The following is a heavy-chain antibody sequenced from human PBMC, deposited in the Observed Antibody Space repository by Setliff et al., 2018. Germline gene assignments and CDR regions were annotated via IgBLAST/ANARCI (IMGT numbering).Heavy chain of an antibody. CDR2: IIPMFRSG. V-gene: IGHV1-69*13. J-gene: IGHJ6*02. CDR1: GGTFSNYA. D-gene: IGHD6-13*01. Sequence: SVTVSCKASGGTFSNYAISWVRQAPGQGLEWMGGIIPMFRSGNYAQRFQGRVTITADESTSTVYMELTSLRAEDTAVYYCARGKMDVVAAGGKYCAMDVWGQGTAVTVSS. CDR3: ARGKMDVVAAGGKYCAMDV.